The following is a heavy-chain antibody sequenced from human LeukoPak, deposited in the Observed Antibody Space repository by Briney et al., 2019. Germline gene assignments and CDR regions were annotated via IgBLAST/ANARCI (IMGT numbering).Heavy chain of an antibody. D-gene: IGHD3-22*01. Sequence: ASVKVSCKASGYTFTSYYMHWVRQAPGQGLEWMGISSPSGGSTSYAQKFQGRVTMTRDMSTSTVYMELSSLRSEDTAVYYCARAPTYYYDSSGYSSDYWGQGTLVTVSS. CDR1: GYTFTSYY. CDR3: ARAPTYYYDSSGYSSDY. J-gene: IGHJ4*02. CDR2: SSPSGGST. V-gene: IGHV1-46*01.